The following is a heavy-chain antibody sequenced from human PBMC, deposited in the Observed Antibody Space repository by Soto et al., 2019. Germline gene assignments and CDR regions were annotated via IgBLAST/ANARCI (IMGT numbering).Heavy chain of an antibody. V-gene: IGHV3-15*07. CDR3: TPEGINYEIIGSLAFES. D-gene: IGHD3-22*01. CDR2: IKRQTDGGTT. CDR1: GFTFIHAW. J-gene: IGHJ4*02. Sequence: PGGSLRLSCAASGFTFIHAWMNWVRQAPGKGLEWVGRIKRQTDGGTTDYAAPVKGRFTISRDDSKNTLYVQMNSLKTEDTAVYYCTPEGINYEIIGSLAFESWGKETL.